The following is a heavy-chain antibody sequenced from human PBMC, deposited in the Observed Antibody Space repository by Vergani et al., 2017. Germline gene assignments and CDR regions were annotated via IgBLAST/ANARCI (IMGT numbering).Heavy chain of an antibody. D-gene: IGHD2-2*01. V-gene: IGHV3-48*01. CDR1: GFTFSSYS. Sequence: EVQLVESGGGLVQPGGSLRLSCAASGFTFSSYSMNWVRQAPGKGLEWVSYISSSSSTIYYADSVKGRFTISRENAKNSLYLQMNSLRAGDTAVYYCAREVGYCSSTSCNWYFDLWGRGTLVTVSS. CDR3: AREVGYCSSTSCNWYFDL. J-gene: IGHJ2*01. CDR2: ISSSSSTI.